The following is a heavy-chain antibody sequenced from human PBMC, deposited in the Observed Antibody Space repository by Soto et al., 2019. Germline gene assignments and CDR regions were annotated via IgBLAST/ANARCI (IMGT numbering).Heavy chain of an antibody. CDR3: ARDDIVVVPAAINYYYYGMDV. D-gene: IGHD2-2*01. Sequence: QVQLVQSGAEVKKPGASVKVSCKASGYTFTSYGISWVRQAPGQGLEWMGWISAYNGNTNYAQKLQGRVTMTTDTSTSTAYMELRSLRSDDTAVYYCARDDIVVVPAAINYYYYGMDVWGQGTKVTVSS. CDR2: ISAYNGNT. J-gene: IGHJ6*02. CDR1: GYTFTSYG. V-gene: IGHV1-18*04.